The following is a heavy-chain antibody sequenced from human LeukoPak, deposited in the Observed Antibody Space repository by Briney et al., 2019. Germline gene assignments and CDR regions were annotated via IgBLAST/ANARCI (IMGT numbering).Heavy chain of an antibody. CDR2: INSDGSST. D-gene: IGHD4-17*01. CDR3: ARPQHGDLYAFDI. V-gene: IGHV3-74*01. J-gene: IGHJ3*02. Sequence: SGGSLRLSCAASGFTFTSYWMHWVRQAPGKGLVWVSRINSDGSSTTYADSVKGRFTISRDNAKNTLYLQMNSLRAEDTAVYYCARPQHGDLYAFDIWGQGTMVTVSS. CDR1: GFTFTSYW.